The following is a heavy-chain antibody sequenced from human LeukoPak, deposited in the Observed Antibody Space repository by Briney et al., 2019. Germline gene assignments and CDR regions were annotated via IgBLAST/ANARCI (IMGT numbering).Heavy chain of an antibody. J-gene: IGHJ4*02. D-gene: IGHD2-21*01. CDR2: ITGSGDRS. CDR1: GFTFSSYG. V-gene: IGHV3-23*01. CDR3: AKAYPKETHY. Sequence: PGGSLRLSCAASGFTFSSYGMSWVCQASGKGLEWVSAITGSGDRSYYADSVKGRFTISRDNSKNTLYLQMNSLRAEDTAVYYCAKAYPKETHYWGQGTLVTVSS.